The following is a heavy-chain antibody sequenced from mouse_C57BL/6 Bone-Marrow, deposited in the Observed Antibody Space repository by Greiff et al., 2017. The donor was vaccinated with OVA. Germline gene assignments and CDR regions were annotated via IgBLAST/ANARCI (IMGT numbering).Heavy chain of an antibody. D-gene: IGHD5-1*01. Sequence: EVMLVESGGGLVPSGRSLRLSCATSGFTFSDFYMEWVRQAPGKGLVWIAASRNKANDYTSQYSASVKGRFIVSRDTSKSCPYLQMNALRAEDTAIYYCARDAGEYPFAYWGKGTLVTVAA. V-gene: IGHV7-1*01. CDR3: ARDAGEYPFAY. CDR1: GFTFSDFY. CDR2: SRNKANDYTS. J-gene: IGHJ3*01.